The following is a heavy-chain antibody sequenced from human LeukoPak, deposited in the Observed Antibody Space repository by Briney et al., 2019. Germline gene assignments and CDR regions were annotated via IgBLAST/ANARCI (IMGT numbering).Heavy chain of an antibody. CDR2: IYYSGST. CDR3: ARRRESRNWFDP. J-gene: IGHJ5*02. Sequence: SETLSLTCTVSGGSVSFYYWDWIRQPPGKGLEWIGTIYYSGSTYYNPSLKSRVTISVDTSRNQFSLKLTSVTAADTAVYYCARRRESRNWFDPWGQGTLVTVSS. CDR1: GGSVSFYY. D-gene: IGHD5-24*01. V-gene: IGHV4-39*01.